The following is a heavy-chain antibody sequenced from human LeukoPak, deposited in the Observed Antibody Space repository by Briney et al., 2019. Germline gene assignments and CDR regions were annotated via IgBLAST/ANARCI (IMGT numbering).Heavy chain of an antibody. CDR1: GFTFSTSW. D-gene: IGHD1-26*01. Sequence: GGSLRLSCAASGFTFSTSWMHWVRQAPAKGLVWVSRINDDGSITTYADSVKGRFTTSRDNAKNALFLQMNSLRAEDTAVYYCGRALGSPLDYWGQGTLVIVSS. CDR2: INDDGSIT. CDR3: GRALGSPLDY. V-gene: IGHV3-74*01. J-gene: IGHJ4*02.